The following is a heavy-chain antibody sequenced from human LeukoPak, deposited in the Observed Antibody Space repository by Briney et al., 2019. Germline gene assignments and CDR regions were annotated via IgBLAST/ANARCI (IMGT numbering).Heavy chain of an antibody. V-gene: IGHV3-21*01. Sequence: GGSLRLSCAASGFTFSSYSMNWVRQAPGKGLEWVSSISSSSSYIHYADSVKGRFTISRDNAKNSLYLQMNSLRAEDTAVYYCAREASTLYYYYGMDVWGQGTTVTVSS. J-gene: IGHJ6*02. CDR1: GFTFSSYS. CDR2: ISSSSSYI. CDR3: AREASTLYYYYGMDV.